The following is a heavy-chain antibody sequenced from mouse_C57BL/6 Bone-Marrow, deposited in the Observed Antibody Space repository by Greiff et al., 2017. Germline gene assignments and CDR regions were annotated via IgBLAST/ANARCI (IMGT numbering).Heavy chain of an antibody. D-gene: IGHD2-4*01. CDR3: ARGGGHDYGFAY. CDR2: IDPSDSYT. Sequence: QVQLKQPGAELVMPGASVKLSCKASGYTFTSYWMHWVKQRPGQGLEWIGEIDPSDSYTNYNQKFKGKSTLTVDKSSSTAYMQLSSLTSEDSAVYYCARGGGHDYGFAYWGQGTLVTVSA. CDR1: GYTFTSYW. V-gene: IGHV1-69*01. J-gene: IGHJ3*01.